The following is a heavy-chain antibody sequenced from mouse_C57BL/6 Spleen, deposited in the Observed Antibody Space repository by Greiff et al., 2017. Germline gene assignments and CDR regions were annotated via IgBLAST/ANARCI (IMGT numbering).Heavy chain of an antibody. Sequence: DVKLVESGGGLVQPGGSLSLSCAASGFTFTDYYMSWVRQPPGKALEWLGFIRNKANGYTTEYSASVKGRFTISRDNSQSILYLQMNALRAEDSATYYCARRILLQGWYFDVWGTGTTVTVSS. CDR2: IRNKANGYTT. J-gene: IGHJ1*03. CDR3: ARRILLQGWYFDV. V-gene: IGHV7-3*01. CDR1: GFTFTDYY. D-gene: IGHD2-10*01.